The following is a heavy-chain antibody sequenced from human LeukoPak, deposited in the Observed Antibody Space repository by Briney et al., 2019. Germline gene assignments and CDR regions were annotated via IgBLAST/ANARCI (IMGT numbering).Heavy chain of an antibody. CDR3: AREVYGYSIDYFDY. CDR1: GGSISSYY. Sequence: SETLSLTCTVSGGSISSYYWSWIRQPAGKGLEWIGRIYTSGSNNYNPSLKSRVTMSLDTSKNQLSLKLSSVTAADTAVYYCAREVYGYSIDYFDYWGQGTLVTVSS. D-gene: IGHD5/OR15-5a*01. CDR2: IYTSGSN. J-gene: IGHJ4*02. V-gene: IGHV4-4*07.